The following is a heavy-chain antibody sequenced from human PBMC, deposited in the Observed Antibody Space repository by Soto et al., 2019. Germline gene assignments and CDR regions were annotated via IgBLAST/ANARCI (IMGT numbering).Heavy chain of an antibody. D-gene: IGHD5-18*01. V-gene: IGHV3-21*01. CDR2: ISSSSSYI. J-gene: IGHJ6*02. CDR3: ARDRDTAIHYYYYGMDV. CDR1: GFTFSSYS. Sequence: KPGGSLRLSCAASGFTFSSYSMNWVRQAPGKGLEWVSSISSSSSYIYYADSVKGRFTISRDNAKNSLYLQMNSLRAEDTAVYYCARDRDTAIHYYYYGMDVWGQGTTVTVSS.